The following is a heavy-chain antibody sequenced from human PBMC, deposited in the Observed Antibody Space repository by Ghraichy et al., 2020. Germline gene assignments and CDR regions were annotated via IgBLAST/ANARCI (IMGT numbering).Heavy chain of an antibody. CDR1: GGSFSGYH. D-gene: IGHD5-12*01. CDR3: ARATIRDGMDV. V-gene: IGHV4-34*01. Sequence: SQTLSLTCAVYGGSFSGYHWTWIRQSPGKGLECIGEIDHSGSTNHNPSLRSRVTMSIDTSRNQFSLKLSYVTAADTAVYYCARATIRDGMDVWGQGTTVTVSS. CDR2: IDHSGST. J-gene: IGHJ6*02.